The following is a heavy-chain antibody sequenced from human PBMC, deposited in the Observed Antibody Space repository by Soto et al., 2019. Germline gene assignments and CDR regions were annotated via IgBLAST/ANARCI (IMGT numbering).Heavy chain of an antibody. D-gene: IGHD3-3*01. V-gene: IGHV4-30-4*01. Sequence: SETLSLTCTVSGDSIRSGNHYWSWIRQPPGKGLEWIGYIYYSGSTYYSPSLKSRVTISVDTSKNQFSLKLSSVTAADTAMYYCAREYGYYDFWSGYYIYYYYGMDVWGQGTTVTVSS. CDR2: IYYSGST. CDR1: GDSIRSGNHY. CDR3: AREYGYYDFWSGYYIYYYYGMDV. J-gene: IGHJ6*02.